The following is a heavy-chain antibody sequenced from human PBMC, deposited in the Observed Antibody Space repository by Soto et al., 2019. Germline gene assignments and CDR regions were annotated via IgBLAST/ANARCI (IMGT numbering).Heavy chain of an antibody. CDR2: INHSGST. J-gene: IGHJ4*02. CDR1: GGSFSGYY. D-gene: IGHD5-18*01. CDR3: ARRSYGRNFDY. V-gene: IGHV4-34*01. Sequence: QVQLQQWGAGLLKPSETLSLTCAVYGGSFSGYYWSWIRQPPGKGLEWIGEINHSGSTNYNPSLKSRVTISVDTSKNQFSLKLSSVTAADTAVYYCARRSYGRNFDYWGQGTLVTVSS.